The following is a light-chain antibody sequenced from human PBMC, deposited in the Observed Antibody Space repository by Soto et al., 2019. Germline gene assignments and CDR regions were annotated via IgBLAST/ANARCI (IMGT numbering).Light chain of an antibody. J-gene: IGLJ3*02. CDR3: QTWGTGIQV. Sequence: QLVLTQSPSASASLGASVKLTCTLSSGHSSYAIAWHQQQPEKGPRYLMKLNSDGSHSKGDGIPDRFSGSSSGAARYLSISRLQSEDEADYCCQTWGTGIQVFGGGTKLTVL. CDR2: LNSDGSH. V-gene: IGLV4-69*01. CDR1: SGHSSYA.